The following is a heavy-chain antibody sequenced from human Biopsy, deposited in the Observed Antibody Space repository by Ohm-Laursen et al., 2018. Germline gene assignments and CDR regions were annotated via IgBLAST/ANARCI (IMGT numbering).Heavy chain of an antibody. CDR1: GASVKTSGYF. V-gene: IGHV4-31*03. CDR2: ISYNERT. Sequence: SHTLSLTCTVSGASVKTSGYFWAWIRQRPGKGLEWIGYISYNERTHYNPSLTSRLAISFDTSNNRISLQLRSVSVADTAVYYCVREPKTGTAEAWYFDLWGRGSPVTV. D-gene: IGHD1-1*01. CDR3: VREPKTGTAEAWYFDL. J-gene: IGHJ2*01.